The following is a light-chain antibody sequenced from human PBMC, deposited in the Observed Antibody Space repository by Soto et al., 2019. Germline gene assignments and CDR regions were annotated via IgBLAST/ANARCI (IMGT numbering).Light chain of an antibody. CDR1: SSDVGGYNY. J-gene: IGLJ1*01. CDR2: EVN. V-gene: IGLV2-8*01. Sequence: QSALTQPPSASGSPGQSVSISCTGTSSDVGGYNYVSGYQQYPGKVPKLMVYEVNKRASGVPDRFSGSKSGNTASLTVSGLQAEDEADYYCTSYAGGNNVFGTGTKLTVL. CDR3: TSYAGGNNV.